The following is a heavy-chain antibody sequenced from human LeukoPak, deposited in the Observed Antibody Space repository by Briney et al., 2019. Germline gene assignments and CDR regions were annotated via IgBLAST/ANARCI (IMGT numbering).Heavy chain of an antibody. CDR1: GFTFNTYF. J-gene: IGHJ3*02. Sequence: RSGGSLTLSCAVSGFTFNTYFMHWVRQPPGKGLEWIASIYYSGDDYYNPSRKSRATIFVDTSQSQFSLRLSSVTAADTAVYYCAKHGNIVQEPVASKAFDIWGQGKMVTVST. D-gene: IGHD2-2*01. CDR3: AKHGNIVQEPVASKAFDI. CDR2: IYYSGDD. V-gene: IGHV4-39*01.